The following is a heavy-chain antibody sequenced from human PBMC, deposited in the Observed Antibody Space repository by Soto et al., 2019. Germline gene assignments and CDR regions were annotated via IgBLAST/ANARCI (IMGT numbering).Heavy chain of an antibody. CDR3: ARTDCSSTSCYKSRDYYYGMDV. V-gene: IGHV1-69*13. CDR1: GGTFSSYA. J-gene: IGHJ6*02. Sequence: ASVKVSCKASGGTFSSYAISWVRQAPGQGLEWMGGIIPIFGTANYAQKFQGRVTITADESTSTAYMELSSLRSEDTAVYYCARTDCSSTSCYKSRDYYYGMDVWGQGTTVTVSS. CDR2: IIPIFGTA. D-gene: IGHD2-2*02.